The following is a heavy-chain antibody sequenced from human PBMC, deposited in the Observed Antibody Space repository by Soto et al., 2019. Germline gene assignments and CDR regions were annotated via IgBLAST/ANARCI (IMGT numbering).Heavy chain of an antibody. CDR2: INPNSGGT. CDR3: ARVDDSGWSNAFDL. Sequence: ASVKVSCKASGYTFTGYYMHWVRQAPGQGLEWLGWINPNSGGTNYAQKFQGWVTMTRDTSISTAYMELSRLRSDDTAMYYCARVDDSGWSNAFDLWGQGTMVTVSS. D-gene: IGHD6-19*01. V-gene: IGHV1-2*04. CDR1: GYTFTGYY. J-gene: IGHJ3*01.